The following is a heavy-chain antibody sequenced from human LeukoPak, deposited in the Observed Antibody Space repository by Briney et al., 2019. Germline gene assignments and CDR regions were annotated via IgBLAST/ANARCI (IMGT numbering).Heavy chain of an antibody. V-gene: IGHV3-43*02. CDR1: GFTFDDYG. Sequence: GGSLRLSCAASGFTFDDYGMSWVRQAPGKGLEWVSGINWNGGSTYYADSVKGRFTISRDNSKNSLYLQMNSLRTEDTALYYCAKESIPDTAREIYYFDYWGQGTLVTVSS. D-gene: IGHD5-18*01. CDR3: AKESIPDTAREIYYFDY. J-gene: IGHJ4*02. CDR2: INWNGGST.